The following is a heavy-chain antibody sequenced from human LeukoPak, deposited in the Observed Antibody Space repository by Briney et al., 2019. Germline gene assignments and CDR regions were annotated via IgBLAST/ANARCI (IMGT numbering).Heavy chain of an antibody. CDR2: ISSSSSYI. D-gene: IGHD3-3*01. J-gene: IGHJ4*02. CDR1: GFTFSSYS. V-gene: IGHV3-21*01. Sequence: PGGSLRLSCAASGFTFSSYSMNWVHQAPGKGLEWVSSISSSSSYIYYADSVKGRFTISRDNAKSSLYLQMNSLRAEDTAVYYCAREGRFWDYWGQGTLVTVPS. CDR3: AREGRFWDY.